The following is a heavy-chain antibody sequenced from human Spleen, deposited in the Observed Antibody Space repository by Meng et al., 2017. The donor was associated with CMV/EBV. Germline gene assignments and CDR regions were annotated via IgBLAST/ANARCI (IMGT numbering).Heavy chain of an antibody. V-gene: IGHV3-21*01. J-gene: IGHJ4*02. CDR3: ARDQAYSSSDFDY. CDR2: IYSSNGQM. CDR1: GFTLSRYN. Sequence: ASGFTLSRYNIHWVRQAPGKGLQWVSGIYSSNGQMYYIDSVKGRFTISRDNAKNSLFLQMNSLRAEDTGVYYCARDQAYSSSDFDYWGQGTLVTVSS. D-gene: IGHD6-6*01.